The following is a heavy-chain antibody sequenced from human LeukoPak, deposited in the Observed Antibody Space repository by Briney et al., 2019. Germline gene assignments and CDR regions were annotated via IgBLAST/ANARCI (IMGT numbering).Heavy chain of an antibody. J-gene: IGHJ4*02. D-gene: IGHD1-26*01. CDR1: GYSISSGYY. CDR3: ARVGVGATTVDY. V-gene: IGHV4-38-2*01. CDR2: IYHSGST. Sequence: SETLSLTCAVSGYSISSGYYWGWIRQPPGKGLEWIGSIYHSGSTYYNPSLKSRVTISVDTSKNQFSLKLSSVTAADTAVYYCARVGVGATTVDYWGQGTLVTVSS.